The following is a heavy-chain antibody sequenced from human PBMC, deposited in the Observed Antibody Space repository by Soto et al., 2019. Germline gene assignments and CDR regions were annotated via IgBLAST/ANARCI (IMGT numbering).Heavy chain of an antibody. CDR3: ARQAAAPGIDLWFDP. V-gene: IGHV4-39*01. CDR2: IFYAGNT. Sequence: QLQLQESGPGLVKPSETLSLTCNVSGGSISSSRSYWAWFRQPPGKELEWIANIFYAGNTYYNPSVKGRATEPVDTSKNQFALKLDSVTAADTAVYYCARQAAAPGIDLWFDPWGQGTLVTVSS. CDR1: GGSISSSRSY. D-gene: IGHD6-13*01. J-gene: IGHJ5*02.